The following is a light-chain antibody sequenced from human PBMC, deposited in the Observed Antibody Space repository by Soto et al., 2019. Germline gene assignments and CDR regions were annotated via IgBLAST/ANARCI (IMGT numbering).Light chain of an antibody. V-gene: IGKV1-33*01. J-gene: IGKJ5*01. CDR2: AAS. CDR3: QQDANRPPA. Sequence: DIQMTQSPSSLSASVGDRVTITCRASQSVSSYLSWYQQKPGKAPNLLIYAASNLETGVPSRFSGSGSGTDFTFTISSLQPEDIATYYCQQDANRPPAFGQGTRLEIK. CDR1: QSVSSY.